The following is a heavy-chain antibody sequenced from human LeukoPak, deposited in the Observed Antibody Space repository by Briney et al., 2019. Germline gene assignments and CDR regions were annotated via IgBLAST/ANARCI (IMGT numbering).Heavy chain of an antibody. J-gene: IGHJ4*02. CDR2: ISFSGIT. Sequence: PSETLSLTCTVSGSSINNYYWSLIRQSPGKGLEWIGYISFSGITNYNPSLTGRVTMSVDTSKNQLSLNLKSVTAADTAIYYCTRNVENWGQGTLVTVSS. CDR3: TRNVEN. V-gene: IGHV4-59*08. CDR1: GSSINNYY. D-gene: IGHD1-1*01.